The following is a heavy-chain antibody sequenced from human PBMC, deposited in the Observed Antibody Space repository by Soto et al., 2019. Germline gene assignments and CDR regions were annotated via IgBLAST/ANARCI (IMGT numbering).Heavy chain of an antibody. CDR3: AILDPSITMTHPAFDI. CDR1: GFTFSSYA. V-gene: IGHV3-30-3*01. CDR2: ISYDGSNK. J-gene: IGHJ3*02. Sequence: GGSLRLSCAASGFTFSSYAMHWVRQAPGKGLEWVAVISYDGSNKYYADSVKGRFTISRDNSKNTLYLQLNSLRAEVTFVYYCAILDPSITMTHPAFDIWGEGTMVTVSS. D-gene: IGHD3-22*01.